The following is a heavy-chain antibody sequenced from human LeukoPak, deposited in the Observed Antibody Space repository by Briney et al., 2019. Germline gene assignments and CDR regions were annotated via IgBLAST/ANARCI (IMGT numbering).Heavy chain of an antibody. CDR3: ARDGVANYDFWSAPNY. D-gene: IGHD3-3*01. Sequence: GGSLRLSCGTSGFTFSSHSMNRVRQAPRKGLEGVSSLNSSSSYIYYADSVKGRFTISRDNAKNSLYLQMNGLRAEDTAVYYCARDGVANYDFWSAPNYWGQGTLVTVSS. V-gene: IGHV3-21*01. CDR1: GFTFSSHS. J-gene: IGHJ4*02. CDR2: LNSSSSYI.